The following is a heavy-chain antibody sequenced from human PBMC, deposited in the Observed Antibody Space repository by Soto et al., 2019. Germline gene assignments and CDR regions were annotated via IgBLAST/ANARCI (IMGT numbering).Heavy chain of an antibody. D-gene: IGHD2-8*01. V-gene: IGHV3-23*01. CDR3: ARRGTYQWGHFDY. J-gene: IGHJ4*02. Sequence: EVQLLESGGGLVQPGGSMRLSCAASGFIFRNQAMCWVRQGRGKGLEFVSCISGSGDEIFFLDSVKGRFAISRYNSENTLFLQMSSLRAEDTAVYYCARRGTYQWGHFDYWGQGVQVTVSS. CDR2: ISGSGDEI. CDR1: GFIFRNQA.